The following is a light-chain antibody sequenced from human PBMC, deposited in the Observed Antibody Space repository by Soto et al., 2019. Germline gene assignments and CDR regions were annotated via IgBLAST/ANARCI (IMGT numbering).Light chain of an antibody. J-gene: IGKJ1*01. Sequence: EIVLTQSPGTLSLSPGERATLSCRASQSVSSNYLAWYQQKPGQAPRLLIYRASSRATGVPDRFSGSGSGTDFTLTISRLEPEDFAVYYCQQYVSPPQWTFGQGTKVEI. CDR2: RAS. CDR3: QQYVSPPQWT. V-gene: IGKV3-20*01. CDR1: QSVSSNY.